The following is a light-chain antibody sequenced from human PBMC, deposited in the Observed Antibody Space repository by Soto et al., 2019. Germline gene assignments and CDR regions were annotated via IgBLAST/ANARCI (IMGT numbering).Light chain of an antibody. CDR2: DAS. V-gene: IGKV1-5*01. CDR3: QQYDTYWT. J-gene: IGKJ1*01. Sequence: DIQMTQSPSTLSASVGDRVTITCRASQSMTSRLAWYQQKPGKAPKLLIYDASSLESGVPSRFSGSGSGTEFTLTISSLQPDDFATYYCQQYDTYWTFGKGTKVDIK. CDR1: QSMTSR.